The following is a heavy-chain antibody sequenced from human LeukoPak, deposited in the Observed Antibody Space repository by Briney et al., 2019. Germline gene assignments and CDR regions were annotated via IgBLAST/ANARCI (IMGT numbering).Heavy chain of an antibody. V-gene: IGHV3-48*03. CDR2: ISSSGSTI. J-gene: IGHJ6*02. D-gene: IGHD1-1*01. Sequence: GGSLRLSCAASGFTFSSYEMNWVRQAPGKGLGWVSYISSSGSTIYYADSVKGRFTISRDNAKNSLYLQMNSLRAEDTAVYYCASFISTTGTYYYYYGMDVWGQGTTVTVSS. CDR1: GFTFSSYE. CDR3: ASFISTTGTYYYYYGMDV.